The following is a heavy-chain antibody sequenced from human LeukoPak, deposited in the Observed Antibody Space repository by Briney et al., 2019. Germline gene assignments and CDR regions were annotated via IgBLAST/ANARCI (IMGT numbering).Heavy chain of an antibody. CDR2: IKQDGSEK. V-gene: IGHV3-7*01. D-gene: IGHD4-17*01. J-gene: IGHJ4*02. CDR3: VLKAVTTPN. CDR1: GFTFSSYS. Sequence: GGSLRLSCAASGFTFSSYSMNWVRQAPGKGLEWVANIKQDGSEKYYVDSVKGRFTISRDNAKNSLYLQMNSLRAEDTAVYYCVLKAVTTPNWGQGTLVTVSS.